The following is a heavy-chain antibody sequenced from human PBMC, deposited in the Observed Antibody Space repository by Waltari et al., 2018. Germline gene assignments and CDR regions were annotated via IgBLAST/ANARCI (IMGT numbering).Heavy chain of an antibody. CDR1: GFTFSSYW. Sequence: EVQLVESGGGLVQPGGSLRLSCAASGFTFSSYWMHWVRQAPGKGLVWVSRINSDGSSTSYADSVKGRFTISRDNAKNTLYLQMNSLRAEDTAVYYCARGVVVAAEYYYYGMDVWGQGTTVTVSS. CDR2: INSDGSST. CDR3: ARGVVVAAEYYYYGMDV. J-gene: IGHJ6*02. V-gene: IGHV3-74*01. D-gene: IGHD2-15*01.